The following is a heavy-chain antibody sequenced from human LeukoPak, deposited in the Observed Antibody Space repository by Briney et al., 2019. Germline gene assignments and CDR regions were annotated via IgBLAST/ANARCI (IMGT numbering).Heavy chain of an antibody. D-gene: IGHD6-6*01. CDR2: INPNSGGT. CDR3: ARSLPQLDYYYYYMDV. J-gene: IGHJ6*03. V-gene: IGHV1-2*02. Sequence: ASVKVSCKASGYTFTGYYMHWVRQAPRQGLEWMGWINPNSGGTNYAQKFQGRVTMTRDTSISTAYMELSRLRSDDTAVYYCARSLPQLDYYYYYMDVWGKGTTVTVSS. CDR1: GYTFTGYY.